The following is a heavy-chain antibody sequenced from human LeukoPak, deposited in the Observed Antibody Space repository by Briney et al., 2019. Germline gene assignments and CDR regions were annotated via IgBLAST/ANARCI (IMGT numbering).Heavy chain of an antibody. CDR1: GFTFSSYW. J-gene: IGHJ6*04. CDR2: IKQDGSEK. D-gene: IGHD3-10*02. Sequence: GGSLRLSCAASGFTFSSYWMTWVRQAPGKGLEWVANIKQDGSEKYYVDSVKGRFTISRDNAENSLYLQMNSLRAEDTAVYYCAELGITMIGGVWGKGTTVTISS. CDR3: AELGITMIGGV. V-gene: IGHV3-7*01.